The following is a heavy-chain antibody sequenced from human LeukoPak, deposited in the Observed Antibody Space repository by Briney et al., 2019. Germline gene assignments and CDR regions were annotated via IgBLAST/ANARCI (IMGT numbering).Heavy chain of an antibody. CDR2: ISSSSSYI. CDR3: EATYYYDSSGYNYFDY. J-gene: IGHJ4*02. V-gene: IGHV3-21*01. D-gene: IGHD3-22*01. Sequence: PGGSLRLSCAASGFTFSSYSMNWVRQAPGKGLEWVSSISSSSSYIYYADSVKGRFTISRDNAKNSLYLQMNSLRAEDTAVYYCEATYYYDSSGYNYFDYWGQGTLVTASS. CDR1: GFTFSSYS.